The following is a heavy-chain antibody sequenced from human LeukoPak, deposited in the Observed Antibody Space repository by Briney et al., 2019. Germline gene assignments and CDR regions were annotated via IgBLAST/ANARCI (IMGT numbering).Heavy chain of an antibody. V-gene: IGHV1-69*13. D-gene: IGHD2-2*01. CDR2: IIPIFGTA. CDR1: GGTFSSYA. CDR3: ARENDVVVPATSFDP. Sequence: SVKVSCKASGGTFSSYAISWVRQAPGQGLEWMGGIIPIFGTANYAQKFQGRVTITADESTSTAYMELSSLRSEDTAVYYCARENDVVVPATSFDPWGQGTLVTVSS. J-gene: IGHJ5*02.